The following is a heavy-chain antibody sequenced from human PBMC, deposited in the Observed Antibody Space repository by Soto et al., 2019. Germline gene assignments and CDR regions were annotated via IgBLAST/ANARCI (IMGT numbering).Heavy chain of an antibody. J-gene: IGHJ4*02. Sequence: WGSLRLSCVASGFTFSSYSMSWFRQAPGKGLEWVSGFRAGGDDGTTYYADSVKGRFTISRDNSKNTLFLQMNGLRAEDTAIYYCAKKVNSGSGSQYLHYFGQGPLVTVSS. V-gene: IGHV3-23*01. CDR3: AKKVNSGSGSQYLHY. CDR2: FRAGGDDGTT. D-gene: IGHD3-10*01. CDR1: GFTFSSYS.